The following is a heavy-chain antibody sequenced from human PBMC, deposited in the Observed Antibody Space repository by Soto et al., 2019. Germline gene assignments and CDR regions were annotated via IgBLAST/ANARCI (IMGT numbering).Heavy chain of an antibody. Sequence: PGGSLRLSCAASGFTFSDYYMSWIRQAPGKGLEWVSYISGSGDTIYYADSVKGRFTISRDNSKNTLYLQMNSLRAEDTAVYYRAKARGAMVRGAAFYFDYWGQGTLGTVSS. V-gene: IGHV3-11*01. CDR2: ISGSGDTI. D-gene: IGHD3-10*01. CDR1: GFTFSDYY. CDR3: AKARGAMVRGAAFYFDY. J-gene: IGHJ4*02.